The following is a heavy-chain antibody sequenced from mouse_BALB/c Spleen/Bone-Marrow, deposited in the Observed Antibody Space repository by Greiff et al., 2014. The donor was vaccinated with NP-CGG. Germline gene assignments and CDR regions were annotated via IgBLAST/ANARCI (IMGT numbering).Heavy chain of an antibody. V-gene: IGHV7-3*02. CDR3: ARDKNYGSYWYFDV. Sequence: DVHLVESGGGLVQPGGSLRLSCATSGFTFTDYYMSWVRQPPGKAPEWLGFIRNKANGYTTEYSASVKGRFTISRDNSQSILYLQMNTLRAEDSATYYCARDKNYGSYWYFDVWGAGTTVTVSS. CDR2: IRNKANGYTT. CDR1: GFTFTDYY. J-gene: IGHJ1*01. D-gene: IGHD2-1*01.